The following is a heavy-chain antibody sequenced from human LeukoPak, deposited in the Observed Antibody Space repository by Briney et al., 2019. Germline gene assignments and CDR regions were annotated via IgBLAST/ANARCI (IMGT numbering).Heavy chain of an antibody. Sequence: PSETLSLTCTVSGGSISSSSYYWGWIRQPPGKGLEWIGSIYYSGSTYYNPSLKSRVTISVDTSKNQFSLKLSSVTAADTAVYYCARALTGEMFDYWGQGTLVTVSS. CDR2: IYYSGST. D-gene: IGHD7-27*01. V-gene: IGHV4-39*01. CDR1: GGSISSSSYY. J-gene: IGHJ4*02. CDR3: ARALTGEMFDY.